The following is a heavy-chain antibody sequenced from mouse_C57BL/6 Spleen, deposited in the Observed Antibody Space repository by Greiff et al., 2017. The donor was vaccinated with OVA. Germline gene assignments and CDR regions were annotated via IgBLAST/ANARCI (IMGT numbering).Heavy chain of an antibody. J-gene: IGHJ2*01. V-gene: IGHV1-50*01. D-gene: IGHD1-1*01. CDR3: ARDSSPYYFYY. Sequence: QVQLQQPGAELVKPGASVKLSCKASGYTFTSYWMQWVKQRPGQGLEWIGEIDPSDSYTNYNQKFKGKATLTVDTSSSTAYMQLSSLTSEDSAVYYCARDSSPYYFYYWGQGTTLTVSS. CDR2: IDPSDSYT. CDR1: GYTFTSYW.